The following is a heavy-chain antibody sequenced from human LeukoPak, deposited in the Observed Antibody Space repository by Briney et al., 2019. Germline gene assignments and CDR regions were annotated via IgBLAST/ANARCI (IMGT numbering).Heavy chain of an antibody. J-gene: IGHJ6*02. CDR1: GGSFSGYY. CDR2: INHSGST. CDR3: AGGGRLSSGWVYYYYGMDV. D-gene: IGHD6-19*01. Sequence: SETLSLTCAVYGGSFSGYYWSWIRQPPGKGLEWIGEINHSGSTNYNPSLKSRVTISVDTSKNQFSLKLSSVTAADTAVYYCAGGGRLSSGWVYYYYGMDVWGQGTTVTVSS. V-gene: IGHV4-34*01.